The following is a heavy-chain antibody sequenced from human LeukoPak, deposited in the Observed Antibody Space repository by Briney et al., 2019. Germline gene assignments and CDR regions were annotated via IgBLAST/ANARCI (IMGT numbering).Heavy chain of an antibody. CDR2: IKQDGSEK. J-gene: IGHJ6*03. CDR3: ARDPTMDSSSWYWGSYYYYMDV. CDR1: GFTFSSYA. V-gene: IGHV3-7*01. D-gene: IGHD6-13*01. Sequence: GGSLRLSCAASGFTFSSYAMHWVRQAPGKGLEWVANIKQDGSEKYYVDSVKGRFTISRDNAKNSLYLQMNSLRAEDTAVYYCARDPTMDSSSWYWGSYYYYMDVWGKGTTVTVSS.